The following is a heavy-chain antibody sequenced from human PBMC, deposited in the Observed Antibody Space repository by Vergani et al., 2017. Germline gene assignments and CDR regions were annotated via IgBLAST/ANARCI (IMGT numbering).Heavy chain of an antibody. CDR3: ARDSRYFDWLLEGDVDY. Sequence: QVQLVQSGAEVKKPGASVKVSCKASGYTFTGYYMHWVRQAPGQGLEWMGWINPNSGGTNYAQKFQGRVTMTRDTSISTAYMELSRLRSDDTAVYYCARDSRYFDWLLEGDVDYWGQGTLVTVSS. CDR2: INPNSGGT. J-gene: IGHJ4*02. CDR1: GYTFTGYY. V-gene: IGHV1-2*02. D-gene: IGHD3-9*01.